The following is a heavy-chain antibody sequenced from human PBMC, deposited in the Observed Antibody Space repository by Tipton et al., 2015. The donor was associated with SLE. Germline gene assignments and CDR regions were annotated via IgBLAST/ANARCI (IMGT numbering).Heavy chain of an antibody. CDR2: IYYSGST. Sequence: TLSLTCTVSGGSISSYYWSWIRQPPGKGLEWIGYIYYSGSTNYNPSLKSRVTISVDTSKNQFSLKLSSVTAADTAVYYCARGLLGAALDYWGQGTLVPVSS. J-gene: IGHJ4*02. V-gene: IGHV4-59*01. CDR3: ARGLLGAALDY. CDR1: GGSISSYY. D-gene: IGHD1-26*01.